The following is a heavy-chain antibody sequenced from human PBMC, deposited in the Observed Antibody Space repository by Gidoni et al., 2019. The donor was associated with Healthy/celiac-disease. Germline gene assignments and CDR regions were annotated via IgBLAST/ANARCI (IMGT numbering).Heavy chain of an antibody. Sequence: EVQLLESGGGLVQPGGSLRLSCAASGFTFSSYAMSWVRQAPGKGLEWVSAISGSGGSTYYADSVKGRFTISRDNSKNTLYLQMNSLRAEDTAVYYCAKDIVAGRPYYYYGMDVWGQGTTVTVSS. CDR1: GFTFSSYA. D-gene: IGHD2-15*01. CDR2: ISGSGGST. J-gene: IGHJ6*02. CDR3: AKDIVAGRPYYYYGMDV. V-gene: IGHV3-23*01.